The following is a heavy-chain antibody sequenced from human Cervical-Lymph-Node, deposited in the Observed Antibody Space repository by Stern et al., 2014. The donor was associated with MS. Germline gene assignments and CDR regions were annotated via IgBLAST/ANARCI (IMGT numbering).Heavy chain of an antibody. Sequence: VQLXXXGAEVKKPGSSVKVSCKASGGSFSSLTISWVRQAPXQGLXXXGRIPPILGLPNYAQKFQGRVTITADKSTSTAYMELTSLRSEDTAVYFCARASGETNFYXXMAVWGQGTTVTVS. V-gene: IGHV1-69*09. D-gene: IGHD3-10*01. J-gene: IGHJ6*02. CDR1: GGSFSSLT. CDR3: ARASGETNFYXXMAV. CDR2: IPPILGLP.